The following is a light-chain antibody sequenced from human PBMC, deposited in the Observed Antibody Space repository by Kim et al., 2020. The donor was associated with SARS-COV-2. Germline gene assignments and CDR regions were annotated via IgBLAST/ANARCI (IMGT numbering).Light chain of an antibody. CDR1: QSVSSC. CDR3: QHRDNWPPLT. CDR2: DAS. V-gene: IGKV3-11*01. Sequence: SPGESATLSCRASQSVSSCLAWYQQKPGQAPRLLISDASNRATGIPARFSGSESGTDFTLTISSLEPEDFAVYYCQHRDNWPPLTFGQGTRLEIK. J-gene: IGKJ5*01.